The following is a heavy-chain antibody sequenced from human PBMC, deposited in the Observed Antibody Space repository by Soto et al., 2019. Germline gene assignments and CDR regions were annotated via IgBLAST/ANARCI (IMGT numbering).Heavy chain of an antibody. Sequence: LSLTCTVSGGSISSSSYYWGWIRQPPGKGLEWIGSIYYSGSTYYNPSLKSRVTISVDTSKNQFSLKLSSVTAADTAVYYCARRITMVRGVITGWFDPWGQGTLVTVSS. CDR2: IYYSGST. D-gene: IGHD3-10*01. J-gene: IGHJ5*02. CDR1: GGSISSSSYY. V-gene: IGHV4-39*01. CDR3: ARRITMVRGVITGWFDP.